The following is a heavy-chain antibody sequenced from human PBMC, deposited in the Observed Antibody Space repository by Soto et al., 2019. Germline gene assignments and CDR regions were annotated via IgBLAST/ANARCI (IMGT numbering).Heavy chain of an antibody. J-gene: IGHJ6*02. CDR2: IYYSGGT. V-gene: IGHV4-39*01. CDR1: GGSISSSSYY. D-gene: IGHD1-26*01. Sequence: SETLSLTCTVSGGSISSSSYYWGWIRQPPGKGLEWIGSIYYSGGTYYNPSLKSRVTISVDTSKNQFSLKLSSVTAADTAVYYCARRVEQVGYYYYGMDVWGQGTTVTVSS. CDR3: ARRVEQVGYYYYGMDV.